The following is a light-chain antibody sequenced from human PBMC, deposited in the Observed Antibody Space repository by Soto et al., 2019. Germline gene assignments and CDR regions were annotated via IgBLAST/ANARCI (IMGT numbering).Light chain of an antibody. Sequence: DIQLTQSPSSLSASVGDRVTITCRASQNIGNYLNGYQLKPGKAPKLLIFAASILQSGVPSRFSASGSGTDFTLTISSLLPDDFATYCCQHSFDTPWTFGQGTRVDVK. CDR2: AAS. V-gene: IGKV1-39*01. J-gene: IGKJ1*01. CDR3: QHSFDTPWT. CDR1: QNIGNY.